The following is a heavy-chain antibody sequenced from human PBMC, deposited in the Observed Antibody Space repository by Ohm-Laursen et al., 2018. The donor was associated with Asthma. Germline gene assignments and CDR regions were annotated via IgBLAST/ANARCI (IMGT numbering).Heavy chain of an antibody. V-gene: IGHV1-69*13. CDR2: INSVFGTS. D-gene: IGHD2-15*01. CDR3: ARKAGSCITSNCYSLDC. Sequence: ASVKVSCKSLGGTLGTSVIGWVRQAPGQGLEWLGGINSVFGTSTYAQKFHDRFTITADESTSTVYMTLSSLTSEDTAVYYCARKAGSCITSNCYSLDCWGQGTLVTVSS. J-gene: IGHJ4*02. CDR1: GGTLGTSV.